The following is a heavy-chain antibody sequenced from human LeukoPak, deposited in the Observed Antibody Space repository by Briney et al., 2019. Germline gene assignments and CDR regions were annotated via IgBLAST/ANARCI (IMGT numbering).Heavy chain of an antibody. Sequence: SETLSLTCAVYGGSFSGYYWSWIRPPPGKGLEWIGEINHSGSTNYNPSLKSRVTISVDTSKNQFSLKLSSVTAADTAVYYCARMDYGPYYYYGMDVWGKGTTVTVSS. J-gene: IGHJ6*04. D-gene: IGHD4-17*01. CDR1: GGSFSGYY. CDR2: INHSGST. CDR3: ARMDYGPYYYYGMDV. V-gene: IGHV4-34*01.